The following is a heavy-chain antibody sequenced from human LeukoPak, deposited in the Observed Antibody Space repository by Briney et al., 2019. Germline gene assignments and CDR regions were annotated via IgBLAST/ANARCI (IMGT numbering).Heavy chain of an antibody. V-gene: IGHV3-23*01. CDR3: AKGPKSDYFDC. J-gene: IGHJ4*02. CDR1: GFTFSSYA. CDR2: ISGSGGNT. Sequence: GGSLRLSCAASGFTFSSYAVSWVRQAPGKGLEWVSAISGSGGNTYYADSVKGRFTISRDNSKNTLYLQMNSLRAEDTAVYYCAKGPKSDYFDCWGQGTLVTVSS.